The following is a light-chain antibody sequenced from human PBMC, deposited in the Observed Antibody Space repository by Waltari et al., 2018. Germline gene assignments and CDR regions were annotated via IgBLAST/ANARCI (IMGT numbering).Light chain of an antibody. CDR2: DVD. Sequence: QSALTQPRSVSGSPGQSVTISCTGTRNTIISANHDSWYQQHPGKAPKVMIYDVDNRPSGVSHRFSGSRSGNTASLIISGLQAEDEADYYCSSYTSSSTWVFGGGTKLTVL. V-gene: IGLV2-14*03. CDR1: RNTIISANH. CDR3: SSYTSSSTWV. J-gene: IGLJ3*02.